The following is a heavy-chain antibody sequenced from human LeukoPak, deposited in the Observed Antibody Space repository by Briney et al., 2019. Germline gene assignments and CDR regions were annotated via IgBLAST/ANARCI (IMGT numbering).Heavy chain of an antibody. CDR2: INPNSGGT. Sequence: ASVKVSCKASGYTFTGYYMHWVRQAPGQGLEWMGWINPNSGGTNYTQKFQGRVTITRDTSISTAYMELSGLRSDDTAVYYCARGCPRAVGQPRIAHDYWGQGTLVTVSS. CDR1: GYTFTGYY. CDR3: ARGCPRAVGQPRIAHDY. D-gene: IGHD1-26*01. V-gene: IGHV1-2*02. J-gene: IGHJ4*02.